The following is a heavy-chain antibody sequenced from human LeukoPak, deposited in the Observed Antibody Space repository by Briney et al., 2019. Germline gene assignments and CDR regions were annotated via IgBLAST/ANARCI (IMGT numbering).Heavy chain of an antibody. CDR1: GGTFSSYA. CDR2: IIPIFGTA. J-gene: IGHJ4*02. Sequence: SVKVSCKASGGTFSSYAISWVRQAPGQGLEWMGGIIPIFGTANYAQKFQGRVTITADESTSTAYMELSSLRSEDTAVYYCARARCGGDCPTDYWGQGTLVTVSS. CDR3: ARARCGGDCPTDY. V-gene: IGHV1-69*13. D-gene: IGHD2-21*02.